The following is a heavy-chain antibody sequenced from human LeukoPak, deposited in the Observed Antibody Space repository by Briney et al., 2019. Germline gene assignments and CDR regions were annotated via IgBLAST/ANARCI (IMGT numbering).Heavy chain of an antibody. CDR2: IKQDGSEK. J-gene: IGHJ4*02. Sequence: GGSLRLSCVVSGFTFSSNHMNWVRQAPGKGLEWVANIKQDGSEKYYVDSVKGRFTISRDNAKNSLYLQMNSLRAEDTAVYYCARDHPDYWGQGTLVTVSS. V-gene: IGHV3-7*01. CDR1: GFTFSSNH. CDR3: ARDHPDY.